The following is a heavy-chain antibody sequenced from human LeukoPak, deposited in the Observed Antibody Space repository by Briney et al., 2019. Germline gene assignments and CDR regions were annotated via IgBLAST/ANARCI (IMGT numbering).Heavy chain of an antibody. V-gene: IGHV4-4*07. J-gene: IGHJ4*02. D-gene: IGHD2-2*01. CDR3: ARWGHCSSTSCSHFDY. Sequence: SETLSLTCTVSGGSISSYYWSWIRQPAGKGLEWIGRIYTSGSTNYNPSLKSRVTMSVDTSKNQFSLKLSSVTAADTAVYYCARWGHCSSTSCSHFDYWGQGTLVTVSS. CDR2: IYTSGST. CDR1: GGSISSYY.